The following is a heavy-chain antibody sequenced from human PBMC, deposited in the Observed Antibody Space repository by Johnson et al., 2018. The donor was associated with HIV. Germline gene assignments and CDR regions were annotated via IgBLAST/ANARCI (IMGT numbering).Heavy chain of an antibody. V-gene: IGHV3-11*01. CDR2: ISSSGSTK. CDR3: AKDMRRWTMISPGGEI. Sequence: QVQLVESGGGLVKPGGSLRLSCAASGFTFSDYYMSWIRQAPGKGLEWVSYISSSGSTKYYVDSVKGRFTISRDNAKNSLYLQMNSLRAEDTALYYCAKDMRRWTMISPGGEIWGQGTMVTVSS. D-gene: IGHD3-22*01. CDR1: GFTFSDYY. J-gene: IGHJ3*02.